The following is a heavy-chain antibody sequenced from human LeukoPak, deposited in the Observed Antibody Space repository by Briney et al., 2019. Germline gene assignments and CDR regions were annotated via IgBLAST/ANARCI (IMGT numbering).Heavy chain of an antibody. Sequence: ASVKVSCKASGYTFTSYYMHWVRQAPGQGLEWMGLINPSGGSTSYAQKFQVRVTMTRDTSTSTVYMELSSRRSEDTAVYYCARPVGASGAFDIWGQGTMVTVSS. CDR2: INPSGGST. J-gene: IGHJ3*02. CDR3: ARPVGASGAFDI. CDR1: GYTFTSYY. V-gene: IGHV1-46*03. D-gene: IGHD1-26*01.